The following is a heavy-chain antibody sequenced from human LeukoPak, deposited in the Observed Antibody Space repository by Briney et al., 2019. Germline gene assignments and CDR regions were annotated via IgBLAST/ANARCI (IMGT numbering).Heavy chain of an antibody. D-gene: IGHD5-12*01. CDR1: GGSINNFF. V-gene: IGHV4-59*01. Sequence: SETLSLTCTVSGGSINNFFWNWVRQSPGKGLEWIGHIYISGSTNYNPSLKSRVTMSLDASKNQFSLELNSVTPADTAVYYCARGTYEVDYWGQGTLVTVSS. CDR3: ARGTYEVDY. J-gene: IGHJ4*02. CDR2: IYISGST.